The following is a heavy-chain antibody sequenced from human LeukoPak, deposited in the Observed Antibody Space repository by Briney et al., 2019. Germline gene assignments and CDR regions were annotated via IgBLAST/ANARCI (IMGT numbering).Heavy chain of an antibody. V-gene: IGHV3-21*01. Sequence: PGGSLRLSCAASGFTFSSYSMNWVRQAPGKGLEWVSSISSSSSYIYYADSVKGRFTISRDNAKNLLYLQMNSLRAEDTAVYYCARAVKSSGAAGGWGQGTLVTVSS. CDR3: ARAVKSSGAAGG. D-gene: IGHD2-8*02. CDR2: ISSSSSYI. CDR1: GFTFSSYS. J-gene: IGHJ4*02.